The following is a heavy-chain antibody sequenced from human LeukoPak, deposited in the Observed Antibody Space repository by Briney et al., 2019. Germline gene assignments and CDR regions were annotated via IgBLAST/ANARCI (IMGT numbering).Heavy chain of an antibody. Sequence: GGSVKVSCKVSGYTLTELSMHWVRRAPGQGREWMGWINPNSGGTNYAQKFQGRVTMARDTSISTAYMELSRLRSDDTAVYYCARGAGVVSGIAAAGTDDYWGQGTLVTVSS. CDR2: INPNSGGT. D-gene: IGHD6-13*01. J-gene: IGHJ4*02. CDR1: GYTLTELS. CDR3: ARGAGVVSGIAAAGTDDY. V-gene: IGHV1-2*02.